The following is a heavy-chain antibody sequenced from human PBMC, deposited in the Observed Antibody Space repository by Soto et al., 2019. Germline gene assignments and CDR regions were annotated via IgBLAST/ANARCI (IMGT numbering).Heavy chain of an antibody. CDR2: IIPIFGTA. CDR1: GGTFSSYA. Sequence: QVQLVQSGAEVKKPGSSVKVSCKASGGTFSSYAISWVRQAPGQGLEWMGGIIPIFGTANYAQKFQGRVTITADESTSTAYVELSSLRSEDTAVYYCARSGDYFRLDYYGMDVWGQGTTVTVSS. J-gene: IGHJ6*02. V-gene: IGHV1-69*12. D-gene: IGHD4-17*01. CDR3: ARSGDYFRLDYYGMDV.